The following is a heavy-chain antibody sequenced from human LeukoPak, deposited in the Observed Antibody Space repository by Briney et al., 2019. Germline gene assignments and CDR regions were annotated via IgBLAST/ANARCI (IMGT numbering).Heavy chain of an antibody. CDR3: ARDTDILTEDYYYMDV. V-gene: IGHV4-59*12. CDR2: IYYSGST. J-gene: IGHJ6*03. CDR1: GGSISSYY. Sequence: SETLSLTCTVSGGSISSYYWSWIRQPPGKGLEWIGYIYYSGSTNYNPSLKSRVTMSVDTSKNQFSLKLSSVTAADTAVYYCARDTDILTEDYYYMDVWGKGTTVTVSS. D-gene: IGHD3-9*01.